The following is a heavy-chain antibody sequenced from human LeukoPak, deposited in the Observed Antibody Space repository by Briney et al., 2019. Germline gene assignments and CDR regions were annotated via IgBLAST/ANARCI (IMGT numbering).Heavy chain of an antibody. J-gene: IGHJ4*02. CDR1: GYTFTSYG. V-gene: IGHV1-18*04. D-gene: IGHD2-15*01. CDR3: AREYCSGGGCYSLDY. CDR2: ISAYNGNT. Sequence: ASVKVSCKASGYTFTSYGISWVRQAPGQGLEWMGWISAYNGNTNYAQKLQGRVTMTTDTSTSTAYMELRSLRSDDTAVYYCAREYCSGGGCYSLDYWGQGTLVTVSS.